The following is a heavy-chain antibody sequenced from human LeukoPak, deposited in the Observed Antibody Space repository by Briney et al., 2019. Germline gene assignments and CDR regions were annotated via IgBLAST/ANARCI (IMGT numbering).Heavy chain of an antibody. CDR3: ARDRASYDSSPTCDY. CDR1: GYTFTGYY. Sequence: GASVKVSCKASGYTFTGYYMHWVRQAPGQGLEWMGWINPNSGGTNYAQKFQGRVTMTRDTSISTAYMELSRLRSDDTAVYYCARDRASYDSSPTCDYWGQGTLVTVSS. V-gene: IGHV1-2*02. CDR2: INPNSGGT. D-gene: IGHD3-22*01. J-gene: IGHJ4*02.